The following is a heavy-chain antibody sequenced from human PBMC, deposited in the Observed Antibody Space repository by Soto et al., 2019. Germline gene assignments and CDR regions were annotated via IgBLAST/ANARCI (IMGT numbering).Heavy chain of an antibody. J-gene: IGHJ4*02. D-gene: IGHD6-25*01. CDR3: ARIGGYHGPLDY. CDR2: TYHRGST. V-gene: IGHV4-59*01. CDR1: SVSISSYF. Sequence: SETLSLTCSVSSVSISSYFWSWIRQAPGRGLEWIGYTYHRGSTNYSPSLRSRVAISLDTPENQFSLKVNSVTAADTAVYYCARIGGYHGPLDYWGQGTPVTVSS.